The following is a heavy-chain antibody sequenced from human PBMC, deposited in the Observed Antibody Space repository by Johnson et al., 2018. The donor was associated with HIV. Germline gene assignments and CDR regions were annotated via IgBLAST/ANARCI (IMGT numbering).Heavy chain of an antibody. J-gene: IGHJ3*01. CDR1: GFTFSDYY. CDR2: ISSSGSTI. Sequence: QVQLVESGGGLIQPGGSLRLSCVASGFTFSDYYMSWIRQAPGKGLEWVSYISSSGSTIYYADSVKGRFTISRDNAKNSLYLQMNSLRAEDTAVYYCARYCGGDCHSPHDAFDVWGQGTMVTVSS. CDR3: ARYCGGDCHSPHDAFDV. D-gene: IGHD2-21*02. V-gene: IGHV3-11*04.